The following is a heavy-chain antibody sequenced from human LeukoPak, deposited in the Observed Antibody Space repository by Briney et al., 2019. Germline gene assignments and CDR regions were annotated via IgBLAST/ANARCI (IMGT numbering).Heavy chain of an antibody. J-gene: IGHJ4*02. CDR3: AKEGTASKPSDLDY. D-gene: IGHD1/OR15-1a*01. CDR1: GFTFSDYG. V-gene: IGHV3-30*02. Sequence: SGGSLRLSCAASGFTFSDYGIHWVRQALGKGLEWVAFIRFDGSSKYYTDSVKGRFTISRDNSKNTLYLQMNSLRAEDTAVYYCAKEGTASKPSDLDYWGQGTLVTVSS. CDR2: IRFDGSSK.